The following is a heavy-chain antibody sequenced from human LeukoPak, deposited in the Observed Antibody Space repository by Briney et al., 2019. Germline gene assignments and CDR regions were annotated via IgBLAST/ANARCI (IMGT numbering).Heavy chain of an antibody. V-gene: IGHV3-48*04. Sequence: GGSLRLSCAASGFTFSNNWMHWVRQAPGKGLEWVSYISNSARTIFYADSVKGRFTISRDNAKKSLYLQMNSLRVEDTAVYYCARVYPTGYFYYMDVWGIGATVTVS. CDR1: GFTFSNNW. J-gene: IGHJ6*03. D-gene: IGHD1-1*01. CDR3: ARVYPTGYFYYMDV. CDR2: ISNSARTI.